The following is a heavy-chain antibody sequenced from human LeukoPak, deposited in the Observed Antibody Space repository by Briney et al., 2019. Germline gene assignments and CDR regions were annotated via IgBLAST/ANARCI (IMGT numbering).Heavy chain of an antibody. V-gene: IGHV4-31*03. CDR1: GGSISSGGYY. Sequence: PSETLSLTCTVSGGSISSGGYYWSWLRQHPGKGLEWIGYIYYSGSTYYKPSLKSRVTISVDTSKNQFSLRLSSVTAADTAVYYCARLQYCSGTSCYWFDPWGQGTLVTVSS. J-gene: IGHJ5*02. CDR3: ARLQYCSGTSCYWFDP. CDR2: IYYSGST. D-gene: IGHD2-2*01.